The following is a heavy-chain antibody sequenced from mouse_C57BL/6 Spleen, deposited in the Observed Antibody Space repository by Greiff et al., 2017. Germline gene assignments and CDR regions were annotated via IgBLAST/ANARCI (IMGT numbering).Heavy chain of an antibody. CDR1: GYAFSSSW. CDR3: ARSKGFFDY. CDR2: IYPGDGDT. J-gene: IGHJ2*01. V-gene: IGHV1-82*01. Sequence: VHLVESGPELVKPGASVKISCKASGYAFSSSWMNWVKQRPGKGLEWIGRIYPGDGDTNYNGKFKGKATLTADKSSSTAYMQLSSLTSEHSAVYFCARSKGFFDYWGQGTTLTVSS.